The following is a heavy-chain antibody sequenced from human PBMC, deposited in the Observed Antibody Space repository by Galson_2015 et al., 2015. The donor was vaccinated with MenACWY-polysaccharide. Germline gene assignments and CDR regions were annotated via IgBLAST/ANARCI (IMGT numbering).Heavy chain of an antibody. D-gene: IGHD2-21*01. CDR3: AKSGGDGVTVFATVPTAPES. Sequence: SLRLSCAASGFTFRTFPMNWVRQTPGKGLEWVAGISGSGNSAFYADSVRGRLTISRDNSRNTLYLQMNSLRADDTALYYCAKSGGDGVTVFATVPTAPESWGQGTLVTVSS. CDR2: ISGSGNSA. CDR1: GFTFRTFP. J-gene: IGHJ4*02. V-gene: IGHV3-23*01.